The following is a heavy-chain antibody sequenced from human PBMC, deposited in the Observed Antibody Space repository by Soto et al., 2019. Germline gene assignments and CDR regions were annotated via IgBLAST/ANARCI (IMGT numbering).Heavy chain of an antibody. Sequence: QVQLQESGPGLVKPSETLSLTCTVSGYSISSASGASIINHYWSWVRKRPGQGLEWIGSVYYSGANNQSPSHKSPGSMSVDSSKNKFSQKVRSVSAADTAEYYCAKAMGGWGTYYYDYGIDVWGQGTTVTVSS. J-gene: IGHJ6*02. D-gene: IGHD3-16*01. CDR2: VYYSGAN. CDR3: AKAMGGWGTYYYDYGIDV. V-gene: IGHV4-61*01. CDR1: GYSISSASGASIINHY.